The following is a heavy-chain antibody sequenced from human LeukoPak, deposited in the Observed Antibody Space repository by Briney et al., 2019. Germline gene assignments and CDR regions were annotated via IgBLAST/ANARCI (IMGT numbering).Heavy chain of an antibody. CDR1: GFTFSREW. V-gene: IGHV3-7*02. D-gene: IGHD3-10*01. J-gene: IGHJ4*02. CDR3: ARGGVRGVINY. CDR2: IKRDGSVK. Sequence: LSGGSLRLSCAASGFTFSREWMNWVRQAPGKGLEWVANIKRDGSVKNYVDSVKGRFTISRDNAKNSLYLQMNSLRAEDTAVYYCARGGVRGVINYWGQGTLVTVSS.